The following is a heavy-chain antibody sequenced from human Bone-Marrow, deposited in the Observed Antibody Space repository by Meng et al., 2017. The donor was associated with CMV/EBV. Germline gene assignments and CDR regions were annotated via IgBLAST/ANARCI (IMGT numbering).Heavy chain of an antibody. CDR1: GFTFTNYA. V-gene: IGHV3-23*01. CDR3: AKDSSSWSTEPNYFDY. D-gene: IGHD6-13*01. CDR2: ISGTGSST. Sequence: GESLKISCAASGFTFTNYAMSWVRQAPGKGLEWVSAISGTGSSTYYADSVKVRFTISRDNSKNTLYLQMNSLRAEDTAVYYCAKDSSSWSTEPNYFDYWGQGTLVTVSS. J-gene: IGHJ4*02.